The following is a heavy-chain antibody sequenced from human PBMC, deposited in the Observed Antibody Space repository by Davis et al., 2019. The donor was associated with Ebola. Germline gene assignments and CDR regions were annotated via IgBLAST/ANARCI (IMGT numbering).Heavy chain of an antibody. CDR1: GVSISRHY. Sequence: PSETLSLTFTVSGVSISRHYWSWIRQPPGKRLEWIGSIYYTGSAYYNSSLASRATISVDTSKNQFSLKLTSVTASDTAMYYCSERGGSVWGQGTLVTVSS. D-gene: IGHD3-16*01. V-gene: IGHV4-59*03. J-gene: IGHJ4*02. CDR3: SERGGSV. CDR2: IYYTGSA.